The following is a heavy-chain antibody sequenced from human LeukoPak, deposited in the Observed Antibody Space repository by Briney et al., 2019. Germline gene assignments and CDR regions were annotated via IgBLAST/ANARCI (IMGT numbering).Heavy chain of an antibody. CDR1: GGSMSSNNYS. Sequence: SQTLSLTCAVSGGSMSSNNYSWSWIRQPPGKGLEWVGYIYHSGSTNYNPSLKSRVTISVDTSKNQFSLKLSSVTAADTAVYYCARGAEYSSSLTVPLFDYWGQGTLVTVSS. V-gene: IGHV4-30-2*01. J-gene: IGHJ4*02. CDR3: ARGAEYSSSLTVPLFDY. CDR2: IYHSGST. D-gene: IGHD6-6*01.